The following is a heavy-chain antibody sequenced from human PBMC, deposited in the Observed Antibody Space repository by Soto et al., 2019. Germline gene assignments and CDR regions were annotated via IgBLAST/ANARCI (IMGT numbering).Heavy chain of an antibody. CDR3: ARRNKKSGYYYSGVLNWFDP. Sequence: SETLSLTCTFSGGSISSGGYYWSWIRQHPGKGLEWIGYIYYSGSTYYNPSLKSRVTISVDTSKNQFSLKLSSVTAADTAVYYCARRNKKSGYYYSGVLNWFDPWGQGTLVTVSS. J-gene: IGHJ5*02. CDR2: IYYSGST. D-gene: IGHD3-22*01. CDR1: GGSISSGGYY. V-gene: IGHV4-31*03.